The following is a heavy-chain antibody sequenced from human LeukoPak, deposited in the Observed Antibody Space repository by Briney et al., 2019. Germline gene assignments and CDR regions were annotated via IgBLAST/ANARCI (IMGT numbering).Heavy chain of an antibody. J-gene: IGHJ4*02. Sequence: ASVKVSCKASGYTFTSYDINWVRQATGQGLEWMGWMNPNSGNTGYAQKFQGRVTMTRNTSISTAYMELSSLRSEDTAVYYCARIYDSSGYYALHFDYWGQGTLVTVSS. CDR3: ARIYDSSGYYALHFDY. V-gene: IGHV1-8*01. CDR2: MNPNSGNT. D-gene: IGHD3-22*01. CDR1: GYTFTSYD.